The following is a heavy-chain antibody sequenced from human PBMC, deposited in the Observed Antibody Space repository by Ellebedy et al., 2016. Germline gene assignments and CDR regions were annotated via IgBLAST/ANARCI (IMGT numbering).Heavy chain of an antibody. CDR3: TTAGTTGTGGWVDY. Sequence: LRLSCDVSGGSIRSSGYSWSWIRQSPGKGLEWIGYIYHHGRTYYNPSLKSRLSISIDTSKNQFSLRLNSMTAAETAVYYCTTAGTTGTGGWVDYWGQGTLVTVSS. D-gene: IGHD1-1*01. J-gene: IGHJ4*02. CDR1: GGSIRSSGYS. CDR2: IYHHGRT. V-gene: IGHV4-30-2*06.